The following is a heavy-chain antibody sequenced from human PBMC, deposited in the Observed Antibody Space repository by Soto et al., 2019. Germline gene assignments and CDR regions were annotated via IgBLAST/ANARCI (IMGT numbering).Heavy chain of an antibody. J-gene: IGHJ4*02. Sequence: ASVKVSCKASGYTFTGYYMHWVRQAPGQGLEWMGWINPNSGGTNYAQKFQGWVTMTRDTSISTAYMELSRLRSEDTAVYYCARGWYYDFWSGYSTYDYWGQGTLVTVSS. CDR3: ARGWYYDFWSGYSTYDY. CDR2: INPNSGGT. V-gene: IGHV1-2*04. CDR1: GYTFTGYY. D-gene: IGHD3-3*01.